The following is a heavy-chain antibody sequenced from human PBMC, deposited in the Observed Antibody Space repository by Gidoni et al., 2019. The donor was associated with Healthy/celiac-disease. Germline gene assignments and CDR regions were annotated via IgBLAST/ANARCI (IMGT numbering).Heavy chain of an antibody. Sequence: EVQLVESGGGLVQPGGSLRLSCAASGFPFSSYWMSWVRQAPGKGLEWVANIKQDGSEKYYVDSVKGRFTISRDNAKNSLYLQMNSLRAEDTAVYYCAREAAAGHNYYYYGMDVWGQGTTVTVSS. CDR3: AREAAAGHNYYYYGMDV. D-gene: IGHD6-13*01. J-gene: IGHJ6*02. CDR2: IKQDGSEK. V-gene: IGHV3-7*01. CDR1: GFPFSSYW.